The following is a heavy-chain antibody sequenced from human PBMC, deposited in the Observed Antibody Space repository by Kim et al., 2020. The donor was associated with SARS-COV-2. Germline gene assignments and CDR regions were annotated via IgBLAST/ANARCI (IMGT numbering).Heavy chain of an antibody. CDR2: GTT. Sequence: GTTEYAASVKGRFHISRDDSKSIAYLQMNSLKTEDTAVYYCTRDTVTVGYWGQGTLVTVSS. CDR3: TRDTVTVGY. D-gene: IGHD4-4*01. J-gene: IGHJ4*02. V-gene: IGHV3-49*02.